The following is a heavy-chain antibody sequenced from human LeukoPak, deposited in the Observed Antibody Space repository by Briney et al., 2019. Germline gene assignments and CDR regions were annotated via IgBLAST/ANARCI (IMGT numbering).Heavy chain of an antibody. CDR2: IKQDGSDR. CDR1: GFTFRTYW. V-gene: IGHV3-7*01. J-gene: IGHJ4*02. D-gene: IGHD1-14*01. Sequence: GGSLRLSCVASGFTFRTYWMSWVRQAPGKGLEWVANIKQDGSDRYYADSVKGRFTISRDNAKNSLYLQMNSLRAEDTAVYYCATANQHYFDYWGQGTLVTVSS. CDR3: ATANQHYFDY.